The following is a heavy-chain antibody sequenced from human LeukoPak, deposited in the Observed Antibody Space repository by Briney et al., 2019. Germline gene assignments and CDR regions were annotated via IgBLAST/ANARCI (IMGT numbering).Heavy chain of an antibody. CDR1: GFTFSSYA. V-gene: IGHV3-23*01. D-gene: IGHD2-21*02. Sequence: PGGSLRLSCAASGFTFSSYAMGWVRQAPGKGLEWVSAISGSGGSTYYADSVKGRFTISRDNSKNTLYLQMNSLRAEDTAVYYCAKSRAGDPSFIRNFDYWGQGTLVTVSS. CDR3: AKSRAGDPSFIRNFDY. J-gene: IGHJ4*02. CDR2: ISGSGGST.